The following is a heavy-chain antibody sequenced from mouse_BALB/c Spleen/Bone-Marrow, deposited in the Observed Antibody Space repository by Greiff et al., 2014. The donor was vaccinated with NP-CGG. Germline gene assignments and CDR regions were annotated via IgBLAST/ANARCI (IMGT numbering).Heavy chain of an antibody. D-gene: IGHD1-1*01. CDR3: ARDYYGSSLDY. Sequence: QVQLQQSGPELVKPGASVKISCKASGYAFSSPWMNWVKQRPGQGLEWIGRIYPGDGDTNYNGKFKGKATLTADKSSSTAYMQLSSLASVDSAVYFCARDYYGSSLDYWGQGTTLTVSS. CDR1: GYAFSSPW. J-gene: IGHJ2*01. V-gene: IGHV1-82*01. CDR2: IYPGDGDT.